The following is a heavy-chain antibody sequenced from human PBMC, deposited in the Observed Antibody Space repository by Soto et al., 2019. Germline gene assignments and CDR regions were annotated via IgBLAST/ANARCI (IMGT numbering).Heavy chain of an antibody. D-gene: IGHD3-16*01. CDR1: GYSFVDYD. J-gene: IGHJ4*02. CDR3: ARDVQHWGEYSTVGLDF. CDR2: LGPYKGGT. V-gene: IGHV1-18*04. Sequence: ASVKVSCKXSGYSFVDYDIGWVRQALQQRLEWMAWLGPYKGGTTYAPGLQGRVTVTTDTSTSTAFMELRSLGTDDTAVYYCARDVQHWGEYSTVGLDFWGEGTLVTVSS.